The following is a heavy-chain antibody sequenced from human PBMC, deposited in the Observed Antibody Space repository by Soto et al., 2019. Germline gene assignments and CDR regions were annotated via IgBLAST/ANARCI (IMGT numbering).Heavy chain of an antibody. CDR2: ISGSGTDT. Sequence: EVQLLESGGGLVQPGGSLRLSCAASGFTFSNYAMAWVRQAPGKGPEWVSVISGSGTDTYYPDSVRGRFTMSRDNSKNTLYLQMTSLRAEDTAVYHCAKGTLGSCNGASCYPLDYWGRGTLVTVSS. CDR1: GFTFSNYA. J-gene: IGHJ4*02. V-gene: IGHV3-23*05. D-gene: IGHD2-15*01. CDR3: AKGTLGSCNGASCYPLDY.